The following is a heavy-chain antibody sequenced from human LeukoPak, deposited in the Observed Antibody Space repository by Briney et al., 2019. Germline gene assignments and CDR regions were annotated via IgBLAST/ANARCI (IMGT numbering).Heavy chain of an antibody. CDR3: ARKVYAASLDY. V-gene: IGHV4-34*01. D-gene: IGHD2-8*01. CDR1: GGSFSGYY. CDR2: INHSGST. Sequence: SETLSLTCAVYGGSFSGYYWSWIRQPPGKGLEWIGEINHSGSTNYNPSLRSRVTISVDTSRNQFSLKLSSVTAADTAVYYCARKVYAASLDYWGQGTLVTVSS. J-gene: IGHJ4*02.